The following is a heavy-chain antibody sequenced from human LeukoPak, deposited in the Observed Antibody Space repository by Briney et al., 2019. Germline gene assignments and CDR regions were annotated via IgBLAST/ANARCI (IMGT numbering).Heavy chain of an antibody. V-gene: IGHV4-59*08. CDR3: ARHPGRIVAQNGGWFDP. Sequence: SETLSLTCTVSGGSIRSYYWSWIRQPPGKGLEWIGYIYYSGSTNYNPSLKSRVTISVDTSKNQFSLKLSSVTAADTAVYYCARHPGRIVAQNGGWFDPWGQGTLVTVSS. D-gene: IGHD2-21*01. J-gene: IGHJ5*02. CDR1: GGSIRSYY. CDR2: IYYSGST.